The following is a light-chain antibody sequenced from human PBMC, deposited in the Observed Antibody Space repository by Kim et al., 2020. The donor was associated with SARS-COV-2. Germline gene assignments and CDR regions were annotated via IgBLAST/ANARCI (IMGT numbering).Light chain of an antibody. J-gene: IGKJ4*01. CDR2: GAS. Sequence: SPGERVTLSCRASQSVSYNLAWYQQKPGQAPKLLIYGASTRAPGIPGRFSGSGSGTEFTLTISSLQSEDFAVYYCQQYDNWPLLTFGGGTKVEIK. V-gene: IGKV3-15*01. CDR1: QSVSYN. CDR3: QQYDNWPLLT.